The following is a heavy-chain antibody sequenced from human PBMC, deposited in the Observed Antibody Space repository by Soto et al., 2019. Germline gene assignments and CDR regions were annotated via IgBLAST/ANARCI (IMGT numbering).Heavy chain of an antibody. D-gene: IGHD5-18*01. CDR3: ARRGRRASYGTGHWFDP. CDR2: IDPSDSYT. J-gene: IGHJ5*02. CDR1: GYSFTSYW. Sequence: GESLKISCKGSGYSFTSYWISWVRQMPGKGLEWMGRIDPSDSYTNYSPSLKSRVTISVDTSKNQFSLKLSSVTAADTAVYYCARRGRRASYGTGHWFDPWGQGTLVTVSS. V-gene: IGHV5-10-1*01.